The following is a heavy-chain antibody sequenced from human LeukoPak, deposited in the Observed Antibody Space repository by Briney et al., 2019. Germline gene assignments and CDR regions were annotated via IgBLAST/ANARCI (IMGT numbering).Heavy chain of an antibody. CDR1: GYTFTGYY. CDR3: ARIRDGYNDAYDI. J-gene: IGHJ3*02. Sequence: ASVKVSCKASGYTFTGYYMHWVRQAPGQGLEWMGWFNPNSGGTNYAQKFQGRVTMTRDTSISTAYMELSRLRSDDTAVYYCARIRDGYNDAYDIWGQGTMVTVPS. V-gene: IGHV1-2*02. CDR2: FNPNSGGT. D-gene: IGHD5-24*01.